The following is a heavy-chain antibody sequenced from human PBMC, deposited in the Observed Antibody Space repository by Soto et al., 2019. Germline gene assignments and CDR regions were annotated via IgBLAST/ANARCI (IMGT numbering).Heavy chain of an antibody. D-gene: IGHD5-12*01. CDR3: ARDQGVDIVATTVDY. J-gene: IGHJ4*02. V-gene: IGHV1-18*01. CDR2: ISAYNGNT. Sequence: ASVKVSCKASGYTFTSYGISWVRQAPGQGLEWMGWISAYNGNTNYAQKLQGRVTMTTDTSTSTAYMELRSVRSDDTAVYYCARDQGVDIVATTVDYWGQGTLVTVSS. CDR1: GYTFTSYG.